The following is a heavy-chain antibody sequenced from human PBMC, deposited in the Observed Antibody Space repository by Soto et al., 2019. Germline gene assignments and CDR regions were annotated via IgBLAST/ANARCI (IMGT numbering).Heavy chain of an antibody. CDR2: IYYSGST. J-gene: IGHJ6*02. D-gene: IGHD3-3*01. CDR3: ARADKYDFWSGYYHATYYYYYGMDV. V-gene: IGHV4-59*01. Sequence: PSETLSLTCTVSGGSISSYYWSWIRQPRGKGLEWIGYIYYSGSTNYNPSLKSRVTISVDTSKNQFSLKLSSVTAADTAVYYCARADKYDFWSGYYHATYYYYYGMDVWGQGTTVTVSS. CDR1: GGSISSYY.